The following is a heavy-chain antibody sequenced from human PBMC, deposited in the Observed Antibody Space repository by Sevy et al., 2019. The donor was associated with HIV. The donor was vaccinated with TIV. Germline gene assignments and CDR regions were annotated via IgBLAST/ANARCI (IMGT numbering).Heavy chain of an antibody. V-gene: IGHV3-33*01. J-gene: IGHJ4*02. CDR1: GFTFSSYG. D-gene: IGHD3-22*01. Sequence: GGSLRLSCAASGFTFSSYGMHWVRQAPGKGLEWVAVIWYDGSNKYYADSVKGRFTISRDNSKNTLYLQMNSLRAEDTAVYYCAIDLDSSGTGDDFDYWGQGTLVTVSS. CDR3: AIDLDSSGTGDDFDY. CDR2: IWYDGSNK.